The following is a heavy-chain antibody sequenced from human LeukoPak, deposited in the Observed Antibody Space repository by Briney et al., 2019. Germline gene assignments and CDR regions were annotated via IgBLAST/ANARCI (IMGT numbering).Heavy chain of an antibody. Sequence: GRSLRLSCAASGFTFSSYAMHWVRQAPGKGLEWVAVISYDASNKYYADSVKGRFTISRDNSKSTLYLQMNSLRAEDTAAYYCARAGYSGYGEPYYYYYYYMDVWGKGTTVTVSS. J-gene: IGHJ6*03. D-gene: IGHD5-12*01. CDR2: ISYDASNK. CDR3: ARAGYSGYGEPYYYYYYYMDV. V-gene: IGHV3-30*01. CDR1: GFTFSSYA.